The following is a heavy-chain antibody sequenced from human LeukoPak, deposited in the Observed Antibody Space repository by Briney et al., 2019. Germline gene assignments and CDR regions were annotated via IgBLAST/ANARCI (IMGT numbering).Heavy chain of an antibody. CDR1: GGSISSSSYY. Sequence: SETLSLTCTVSGGSISSSSYYWGWIRQPPGKGLEWIGSIYYSGSTYYNPSLKSRVTISVDTSKNQFSLKLSFVTAADTAVYYCARDLGYSYGPLDYWGQGTLVTVSS. CDR3: ARDLGYSYGPLDY. CDR2: IYYSGST. D-gene: IGHD5-18*01. V-gene: IGHV4-39*07. J-gene: IGHJ4*02.